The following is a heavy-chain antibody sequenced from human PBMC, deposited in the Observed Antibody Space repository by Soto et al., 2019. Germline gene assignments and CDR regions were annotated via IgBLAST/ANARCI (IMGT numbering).Heavy chain of an antibody. V-gene: IGHV1-24*01. CDR2: SDPEDGET. D-gene: IGHD3-3*01. CDR1: GYTLTELS. J-gene: IGHJ6*02. Sequence: ASVKVSCKVSGYTLTELSMHWVRQAPGKGLEWMGGSDPEDGETIYAQKFQGRVTMTEDTSTDTAHMELSSLRSEDTAVYYCATDSAAWSGLDYYYGMDVWGQGTTVTVSS. CDR3: ATDSAAWSGLDYYYGMDV.